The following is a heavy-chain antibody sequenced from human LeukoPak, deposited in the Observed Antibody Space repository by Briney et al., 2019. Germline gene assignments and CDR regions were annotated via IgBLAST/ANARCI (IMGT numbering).Heavy chain of an antibody. CDR3: AREDYHASYYMDV. CDR1: GGTFSSYA. Sequence: ASVKVSCKASGGTFSSYAISWVRQAPGQGLEWMGRIIPILGIANYAQKFQGRVTITADKSTSTAYMELSSLRSEDTAVYYCAREDYHASYYMDVWGKGTTVTVSS. CDR2: IIPILGIA. V-gene: IGHV1-69*04. J-gene: IGHJ6*03. D-gene: IGHD4-11*01.